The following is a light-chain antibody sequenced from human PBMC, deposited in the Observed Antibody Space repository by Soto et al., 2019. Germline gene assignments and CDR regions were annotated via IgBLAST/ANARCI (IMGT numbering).Light chain of an antibody. CDR1: QSVSNN. CDR3: QQYNNWWT. CDR2: GAS. J-gene: IGKJ1*01. Sequence: EIVMTQSPATLSASPGERATLSCRASQSVSNNLAWYHPKPGQAPRLLIYGASTRATGIPARFSGSGSGTEFNLTISSLQPEDLVVYYCQQYNNWWTFGQGTKVEIK. V-gene: IGKV3-15*01.